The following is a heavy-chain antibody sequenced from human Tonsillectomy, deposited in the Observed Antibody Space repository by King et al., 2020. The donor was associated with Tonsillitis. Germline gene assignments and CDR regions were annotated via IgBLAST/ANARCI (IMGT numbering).Heavy chain of an antibody. CDR3: ARSNGIDV. Sequence: VQLVESGGGLVQPGGSLRLSCAASGFTFSSYSMHWVRQAPGKGLEWGSYISSSSSTIYYADSVKGRFTISRDNAKNSLYLQVNSLRADDTAVYYFARSNGIDVWGQGTTVTVSS. CDR2: ISSSSSTI. CDR1: GFTFSSYS. V-gene: IGHV3-48*01. J-gene: IGHJ6*02.